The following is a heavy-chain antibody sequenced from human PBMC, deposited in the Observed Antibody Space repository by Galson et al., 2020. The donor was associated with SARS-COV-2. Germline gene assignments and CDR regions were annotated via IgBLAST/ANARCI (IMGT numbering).Heavy chain of an antibody. J-gene: IGHJ6*02. CDR2: IYSSGST. CDR3: ARDPSFAIFGDYYYDGMDG. CDR1: GVSISSDDYY. Sequence: ETSETLSLTCTVSGVSISSDDYYWNWIRQPPGKGLEWIGYIYSSGSTSYNPSLQSRVTISVDTSKNHFSLKLSSVTAADTAVYYCARDPSFAIFGDYYYDGMDGWGQGTTVTVSS. D-gene: IGHD3-3*01. V-gene: IGHV4-30-4*01.